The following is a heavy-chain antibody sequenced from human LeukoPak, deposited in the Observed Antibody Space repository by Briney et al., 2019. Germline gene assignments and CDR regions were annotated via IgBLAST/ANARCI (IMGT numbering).Heavy chain of an antibody. CDR2: ISSGSSTM. J-gene: IGHJ6*02. V-gene: IGHV3-48*02. Sequence: QPGGSLRLSCAASGFFFSTYSMSWVRQPPGKGLEWVSYISSGSSTMYYADSVKGRFTTSRDNAKNSLYVQMNSLRDEATAVYYCARGVYRMDVWGQGTTVTVSS. CDR3: ARGVYRMDV. CDR1: GFFFSTYS.